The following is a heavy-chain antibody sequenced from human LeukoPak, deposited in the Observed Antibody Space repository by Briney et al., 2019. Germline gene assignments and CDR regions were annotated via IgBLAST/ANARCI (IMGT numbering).Heavy chain of an antibody. D-gene: IGHD3-22*01. J-gene: IGHJ1*01. Sequence: GGSLRLSCAASGFTFSSYAMSWVRQAPGKGLEWVSAISGSGGSTYYADSAKGRFTISRDNSKNTLYLQMNSLRAEDTAVYYCAKQFHDSSGYYYRATEYFQHWGQGTLVTVSS. CDR2: ISGSGGST. CDR3: AKQFHDSSGYYYRATEYFQH. V-gene: IGHV3-23*01. CDR1: GFTFSSYA.